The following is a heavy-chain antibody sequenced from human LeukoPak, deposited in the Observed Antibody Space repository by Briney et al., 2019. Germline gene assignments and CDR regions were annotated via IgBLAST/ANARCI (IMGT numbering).Heavy chain of an antibody. Sequence: GGSLRLSCAASGFIFSDYHMSWIRQAPGKGLEWVSYISSSGSTKYYADSVKGRFTISRDNAKNSYLQMNSLRAEDTAVYYCARTQSQSGSYRYYFAYWGQGTLVTVSS. CDR3: ARTQSQSGSYRYYFAY. D-gene: IGHD1-26*01. V-gene: IGHV3-11*01. CDR1: GFIFSDYH. J-gene: IGHJ4*02. CDR2: ISSSGSTK.